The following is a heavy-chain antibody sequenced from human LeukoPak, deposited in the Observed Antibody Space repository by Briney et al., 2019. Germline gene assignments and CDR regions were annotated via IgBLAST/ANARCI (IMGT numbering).Heavy chain of an antibody. CDR2: ISSGGKYI. D-gene: IGHD6-19*01. CDR1: GFTFSSYS. CDR3: ARAGILVAGTDWYFDL. Sequence: KPGGSLRLSCAASGFTFSSYSMNWVRQAPGKGLEWVSSISSGGKYIYYADSVKGRFTISRDNAKNSLYLQMNSLRAEETAVYYCARAGILVAGTDWYFDLWGRGTLVTVSS. J-gene: IGHJ2*01. V-gene: IGHV3-21*01.